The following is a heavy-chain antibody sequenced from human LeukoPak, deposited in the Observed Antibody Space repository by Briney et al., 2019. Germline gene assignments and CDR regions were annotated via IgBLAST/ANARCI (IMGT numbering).Heavy chain of an antibody. Sequence: GASLQISCTASGYSFSKYWIGWVRPLPGKGLEWMGIIYPSDSNTIYSPSFQGQVTISADKSISTAYLQWSSLKASDTAMYYCASPTNRYSGYDGWNAFDIWGQGTMVTVSS. V-gene: IGHV5-51*01. CDR1: GYSFSKYW. J-gene: IGHJ3*02. CDR2: IYPSDSNT. D-gene: IGHD5-12*01. CDR3: ASPTNRYSGYDGWNAFDI.